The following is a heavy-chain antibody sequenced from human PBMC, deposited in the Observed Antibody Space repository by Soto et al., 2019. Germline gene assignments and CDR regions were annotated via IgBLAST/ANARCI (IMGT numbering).Heavy chain of an antibody. CDR3: ARVGSGYEFDY. J-gene: IGHJ4*02. Sequence: GGSLRLSCAASGFTFSDHYMDWVRQAPGKGLEWVGRSRNKANSYTTEYAASVKGRFTISRDGSKNSLYLQMNSLKTEDTAVYYCARVGSGYEFDYWGQGTLVTVSS. V-gene: IGHV3-72*01. D-gene: IGHD5-12*01. CDR1: GFTFSDHY. CDR2: SRNKANSYTT.